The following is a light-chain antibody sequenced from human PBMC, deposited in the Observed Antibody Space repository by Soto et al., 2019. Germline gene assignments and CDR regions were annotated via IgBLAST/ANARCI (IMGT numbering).Light chain of an antibody. J-gene: IGKJ1*01. CDR1: QSVSSN. V-gene: IGKV3-20*01. Sequence: EIVLTQSPGTLSVSPGERATLSCRASQSVSSNLAWYQQNTGQAPRLLIYAASNRDTGIPDRFSGSGSGTDFTLPISRLEPEDFSVYYCLQSGSSPPTFGQGTKVDIK. CDR3: LQSGSSPPT. CDR2: AAS.